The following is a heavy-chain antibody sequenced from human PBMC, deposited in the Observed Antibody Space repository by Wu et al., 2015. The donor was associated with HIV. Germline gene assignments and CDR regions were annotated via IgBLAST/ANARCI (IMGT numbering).Heavy chain of an antibody. CDR1: GYTFTGYY. Sequence: QVQLVQSGAEVKKPGASVKVSCKASGYTFTGYYMHWVRQAPGQGLEWMGWINPNSGGTNYAQKFQGRVTMTRDTSISTAYMELSRLRSDDTAVYYCARTDSSGWSWYFDYWGPGNARSPVSS. CDR2: INPNSGGT. D-gene: IGHD6-19*01. CDR3: ARTDSSGWSWYFDY. V-gene: IGHV1-2*02. J-gene: IGHJ4*02.